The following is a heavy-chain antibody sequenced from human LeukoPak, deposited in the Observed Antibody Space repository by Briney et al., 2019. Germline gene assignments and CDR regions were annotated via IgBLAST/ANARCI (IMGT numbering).Heavy chain of an antibody. V-gene: IGHV3-53*05. CDR1: GFTVSSNY. J-gene: IGHJ4*02. CDR3: AKGTSITIFGTSFDY. CDR2: IYSGGST. D-gene: IGHD3-3*01. Sequence: GGSLRLSCAASGFTVSSNYMSWVRQAPGKGLEWVSVIYSGGSTYYADSVKGRFTISRDNAKNSLYPQMNSLRTEDTALYYCAKGTSITIFGTSFDYWGQGILVTVSS.